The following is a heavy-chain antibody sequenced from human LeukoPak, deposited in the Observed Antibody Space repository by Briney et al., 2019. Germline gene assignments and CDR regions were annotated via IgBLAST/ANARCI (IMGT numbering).Heavy chain of an antibody. Sequence: GGSLRLSCAASGFTFSSYAMSWVRQAPGKGLEWVSAISGSGGGTYYADSVKGRFTISRDNSKNTLYLQMNSLRAEDTAVYYCAKGYDSSGYYYVDYWGQGTLVTVSS. V-gene: IGHV3-23*01. CDR3: AKGYDSSGYYYVDY. D-gene: IGHD3-22*01. CDR2: ISGSGGGT. CDR1: GFTFSSYA. J-gene: IGHJ4*02.